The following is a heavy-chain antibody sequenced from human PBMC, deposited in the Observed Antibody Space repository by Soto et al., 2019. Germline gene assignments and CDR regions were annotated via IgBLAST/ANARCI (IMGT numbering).Heavy chain of an antibody. D-gene: IGHD1-26*01. CDR2: INHSGST. CDR1: GGSFSGYY. Sequence: KPSETLSLTCAVYGGSFSGYYWSWIRQPPGKGLEWIGEINHSGSTNYNPSLKSRVTISVDTSKNQFSLKLSSVTAADTAVYYCARGSNSGAAPFDYWGQGTLVTV. CDR3: ARGSNSGAAPFDY. V-gene: IGHV4-34*01. J-gene: IGHJ4*02.